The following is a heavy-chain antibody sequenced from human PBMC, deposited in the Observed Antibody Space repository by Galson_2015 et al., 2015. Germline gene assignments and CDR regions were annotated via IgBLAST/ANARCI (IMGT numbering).Heavy chain of an antibody. CDR1: GFTFRTSI. CDR2: ITSDSSII. CDR3: VRNGNLDY. V-gene: IGHV3-48*02. J-gene: IGHJ4*02. Sequence: SLRLSCAASGFTFRTSIMCWVRQAPGKGLEWVSYITSDSSIIYYADSVKGRFTISRDNARNSLYLQMNGLRDEDTALYYCVRNGNLDYWGQGTLVTASS. D-gene: IGHD1-14*01.